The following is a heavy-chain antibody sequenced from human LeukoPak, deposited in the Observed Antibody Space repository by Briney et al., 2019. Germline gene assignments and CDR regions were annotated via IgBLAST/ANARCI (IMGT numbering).Heavy chain of an antibody. V-gene: IGHV1-18*01. CDR1: GYTFTSYG. D-gene: IGHD3-10*01. J-gene: IGHJ5*02. CDR2: ISAYNGNT. Sequence: GASVKVSCKASGYTFTSYGISWVRQAPGQGLEWMGWISAYNGNTNYAQKLQGRVTMTTDTSTSTAYMELRSLRSDDTAVYYCARVESLKLLWFGEPTSWFDPWGQGTLVTVSS. CDR3: ARVESLKLLWFGEPTSWFDP.